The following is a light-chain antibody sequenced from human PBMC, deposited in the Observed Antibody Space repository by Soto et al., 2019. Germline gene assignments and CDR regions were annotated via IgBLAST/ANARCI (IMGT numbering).Light chain of an antibody. CDR1: SSNIGAGYD. CDR3: QSYDSSLSALYV. Sequence: QSVLTQPPSVSGAPGQRVTISCTGSSSNIGAGYDVHWYQQLPGTAPKLLIYGNSNRPSGVPDRFSGSKSGTSASLAITGRQAEDEADYYCQSYDSSLSALYVFGTGTKVTVL. J-gene: IGLJ1*01. V-gene: IGLV1-40*01. CDR2: GNS.